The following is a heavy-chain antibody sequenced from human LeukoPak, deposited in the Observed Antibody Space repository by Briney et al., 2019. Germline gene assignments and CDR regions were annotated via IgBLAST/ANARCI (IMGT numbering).Heavy chain of an antibody. CDR2: IYHSGST. J-gene: IGHJ6*03. CDR1: GGSISSGSYY. V-gene: IGHV4-39*07. Sequence: PSETLSLTCTVSGGSISSGSYYWGWIRQPPGKGLEWIGSIYHSGSTYYNPSLKSRVTISVDTSKNQFSLKLSSVTAADTAVYYCARVVPYYYYMDVWGKGTTVTVSS. CDR3: ARVVPYYYYMDV.